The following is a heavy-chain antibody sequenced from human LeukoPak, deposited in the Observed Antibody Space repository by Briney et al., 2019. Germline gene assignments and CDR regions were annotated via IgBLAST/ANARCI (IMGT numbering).Heavy chain of an antibody. Sequence: QTGGSLRLSCAASGFTFSSYEMNWVRQAPGKGLEWGSYISSSGSTIYYADSVKGRFTISRDNAKNSLYLQMNSLRAEDTAVYYCARVLLGYCSSTSCYSPVDAFDIWGQGTMVTVSS. J-gene: IGHJ3*02. CDR3: ARVLLGYCSSTSCYSPVDAFDI. CDR1: GFTFSSYE. D-gene: IGHD2-2*01. V-gene: IGHV3-48*03. CDR2: ISSSGSTI.